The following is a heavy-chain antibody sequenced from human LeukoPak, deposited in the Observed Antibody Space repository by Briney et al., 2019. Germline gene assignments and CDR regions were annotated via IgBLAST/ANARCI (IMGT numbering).Heavy chain of an antibody. J-gene: IGHJ4*02. Sequence: GGSLRLSCAASGFIFSRYWMSWVRQAPGKGLEWVANIKQDGSEKYYVDSVKGRFTISRDNAKNSLYLQMNSLRAEDTAVYYCARGYGSGSYYDYWGQGTLVTVSS. CDR1: GFIFSRYW. CDR2: IKQDGSEK. CDR3: ARGYGSGSYYDY. D-gene: IGHD3-10*01. V-gene: IGHV3-7*01.